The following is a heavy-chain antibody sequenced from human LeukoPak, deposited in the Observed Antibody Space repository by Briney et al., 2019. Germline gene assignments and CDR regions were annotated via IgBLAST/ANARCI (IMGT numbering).Heavy chain of an antibody. CDR2: TSGSGGTT. CDR1: GFTFSSYA. CDR3: AKGLQEYTYGFDY. J-gene: IGHJ4*02. Sequence: PGGYLRLSCAASGFTFSSYAMAWVRQAPGKGLEWVSATSGSGGTTYSADTVTGRFTISRDNSRNTLYLQMNSLRADDKAVYYCAKGLQEYTYGFDYWGQGTLVTVSS. V-gene: IGHV3-23*01. D-gene: IGHD5-18*01.